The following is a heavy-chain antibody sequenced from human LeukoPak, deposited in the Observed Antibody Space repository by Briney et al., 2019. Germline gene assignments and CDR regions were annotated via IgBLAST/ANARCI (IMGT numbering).Heavy chain of an antibody. CDR2: TAYDGSNE. CDR1: GFTLNRYA. Sequence: GTSLRLSCAASGFTLNRYAVQWVRQAPGKGLEWMAITAYDGSNEYYADSVRGRFTISRDNSKNTLYLEMNSLRGEDTAVYFCARVRDQWLTHGAFDIWGQGTMVTVSS. CDR3: ARVRDQWLTHGAFDI. J-gene: IGHJ3*02. V-gene: IGHV3-30*04. D-gene: IGHD6-19*01.